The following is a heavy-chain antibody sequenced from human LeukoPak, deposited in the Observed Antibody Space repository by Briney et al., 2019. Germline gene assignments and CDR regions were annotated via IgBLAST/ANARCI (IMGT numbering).Heavy chain of an antibody. Sequence: ASVKVSCKASGYTFTGYYMHWVRQAPGQGLEWMGIINPSGGSTSYAQKFQGRVTMTRDTSTSTVYMELSSLRSEDTAVYYCARQMVRGVITPFYYFDYWGQGTLVTVSS. D-gene: IGHD3-10*01. CDR2: INPSGGST. CDR1: GYTFTGYY. CDR3: ARQMVRGVITPFYYFDY. J-gene: IGHJ4*02. V-gene: IGHV1-46*01.